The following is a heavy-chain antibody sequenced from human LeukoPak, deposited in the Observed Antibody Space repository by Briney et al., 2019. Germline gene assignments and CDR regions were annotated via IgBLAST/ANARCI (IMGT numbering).Heavy chain of an antibody. V-gene: IGHV1-46*01. D-gene: IGHD6-13*01. CDR2: INPSGGST. Sequence: GASVKVSCKASGYTFTSYYMHWVRQAPGQGLEWMGIINPSGGSTSYAQKFQGRVTMTRDTSTSAVYMELSSLRSEDTAVYYCARDRQQLGTGLLFWGQGTLVTVSS. CDR3: ARDRQQLGTGLLF. J-gene: IGHJ4*02. CDR1: GYTFTSYY.